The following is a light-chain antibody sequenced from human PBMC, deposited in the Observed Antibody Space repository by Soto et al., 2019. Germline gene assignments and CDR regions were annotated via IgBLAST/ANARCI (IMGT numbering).Light chain of an antibody. CDR3: QQGSSPPLT. V-gene: IGKV1-39*01. CDR2: AAS. Sequence: EKKVTINCRASQSISSYLNWYQQKQGKXPKXXIYAASSLQSGVPSRFSVIGSGTDLPTSISSLHPEPAEPHDRQQGSSPPLTFAGGTKVDIK. CDR1: QSISSY. J-gene: IGKJ4*01.